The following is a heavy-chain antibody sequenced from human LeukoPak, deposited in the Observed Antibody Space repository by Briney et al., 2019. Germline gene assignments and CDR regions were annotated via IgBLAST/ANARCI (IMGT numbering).Heavy chain of an antibody. CDR1: GGSISTYY. V-gene: IGHV4-59*01. J-gene: IGHJ4*02. CDR2: IYYSGST. CDR3: ARELGYYYDY. Sequence: SETLSLTCTVSGGSISTYYWNWIRQPSGKGLEWIGYIYYSGSTNYNPSLKSRVTISLETSKNQFSLKVSSVTAADTAVYYCARELGYYYDYWGQGTLVTVSS. D-gene: IGHD3-22*01.